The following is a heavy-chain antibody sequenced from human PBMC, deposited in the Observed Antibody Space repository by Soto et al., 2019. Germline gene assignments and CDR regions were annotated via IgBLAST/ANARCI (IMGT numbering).Heavy chain of an antibody. CDR1: GLAVTSNY. Sequence: EVQLVETGGGLIQPGGSLSLSCAASGLAVTSNYMSWVRQAPGKGLEWVSIVYSSGTTYYADSVKGRFTFSRDKSKNTIYLQMRNLRGEDTAVYYCARVDTYDYYYSMDVWGQGTTVTVSS. CDR2: VYSSGTT. D-gene: IGHD5-18*01. CDR3: ARVDTYDYYYSMDV. V-gene: IGHV3-53*02. J-gene: IGHJ6*02.